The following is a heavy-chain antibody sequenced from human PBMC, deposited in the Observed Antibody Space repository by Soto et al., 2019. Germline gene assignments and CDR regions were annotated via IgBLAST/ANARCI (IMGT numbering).Heavy chain of an antibody. V-gene: IGHV4-59*08. Sequence: PSETLSLTCNVSGVAISSYYWTWIRQPPGKGLEFMGYIYHSGNTNYNPSLRSRVSMSIDTSKDQFSLKLKSVTAADTALYFCARQRTSVVTQAYFDVWGPGSLVTVSS. D-gene: IGHD2-21*02. CDR3: ARQRTSVVTQAYFDV. CDR2: IYHSGNT. J-gene: IGHJ4*02. CDR1: GVAISSYY.